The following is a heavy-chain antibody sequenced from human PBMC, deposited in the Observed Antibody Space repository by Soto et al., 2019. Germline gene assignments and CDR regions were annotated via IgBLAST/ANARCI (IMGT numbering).Heavy chain of an antibody. V-gene: IGHV1-46*01. J-gene: IGHJ4*02. CDR1: GYTFTSNH. CDR2: MNPSDGST. CDR3: ARVTVEYSSSSGLYY. D-gene: IGHD6-6*01. Sequence: ASVKVSCKASGYTFTSNHMHWVRQTPGQGLEWMGIMNPSDGSTIYAQKFQGRVSMTRDTSTSTAYMELSSLRSEDTAVYYCARVTVEYSSSSGLYYWGQGTLVTVSS.